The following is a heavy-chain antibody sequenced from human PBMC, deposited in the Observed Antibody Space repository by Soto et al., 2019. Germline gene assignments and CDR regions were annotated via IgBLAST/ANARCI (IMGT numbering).Heavy chain of an antibody. V-gene: IGHV3-23*01. D-gene: IGHD2-2*01. Sequence: EVQLLESGGGLVQPGGSLRLSCAASAFTFTNHAMNWVRQAPGKGLEWVSGVSGSGGRTDYADSVKGRFTVSRDNSKNTLYLQMNSLRAEDTAVYYCARRARDVDNAPIDFWGQGTLVTVSS. CDR1: AFTFTNHA. CDR2: VSGSGGRT. CDR3: ARRARDVDNAPIDF. J-gene: IGHJ4*02.